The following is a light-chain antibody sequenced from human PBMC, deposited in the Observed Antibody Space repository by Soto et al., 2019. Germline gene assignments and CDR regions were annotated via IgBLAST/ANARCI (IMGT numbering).Light chain of an antibody. Sequence: QSALTQPPSASGSPGQSVTVSCTGTSTDIGGYNFGSWYQHHPGKAPKLMIYEVSKRPSGVPDRFSGSKSGNTASLTVSGLQAEDEADYYCSTYAGSTNGVFFGTGTTLTVL. CDR2: EVS. J-gene: IGLJ1*01. CDR1: STDIGGYNF. V-gene: IGLV2-8*01. CDR3: STYAGSTNGVF.